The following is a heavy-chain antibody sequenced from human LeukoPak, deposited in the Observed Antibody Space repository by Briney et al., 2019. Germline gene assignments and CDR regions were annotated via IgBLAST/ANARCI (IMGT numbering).Heavy chain of an antibody. Sequence: SETLSLTCTVSGGSISSSNYYWGWIRQPPGKGLEWIGSIDCGGSTSYYPSLKSRVTISVDTSKNQFSLKLSSVTAADTAVYYCARHSGYDLPPDDYWGQGTLVTVSS. D-gene: IGHD5-12*01. CDR2: IDCGGST. V-gene: IGHV4-39*01. CDR1: GGSISSSNYY. CDR3: ARHSGYDLPPDDY. J-gene: IGHJ4*02.